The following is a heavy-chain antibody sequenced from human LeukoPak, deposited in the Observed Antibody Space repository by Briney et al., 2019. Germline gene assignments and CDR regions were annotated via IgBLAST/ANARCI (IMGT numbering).Heavy chain of an antibody. CDR1: GGSIGSDGYY. CDR2: IYYSGST. CDR3: ARGRYYGFSGGR. D-gene: IGHD3-10*01. Sequence: SETLSLTCSVSGGSIGSDGYYWSWIRQHPGKGLEWIGYIYYSGSTTYSPSLKSRVTISVDTSKNQFFLSLSSVTAADTAVYYCARGRYYGFSGGRWGQGTLVTVSS. J-gene: IGHJ4*02. V-gene: IGHV4-31*03.